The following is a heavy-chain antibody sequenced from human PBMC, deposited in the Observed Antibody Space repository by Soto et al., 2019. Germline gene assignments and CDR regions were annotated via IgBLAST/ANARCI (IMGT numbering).Heavy chain of an antibody. CDR3: AREGSGWDFDN. CDR2: ISYDGSNK. J-gene: IGHJ4*02. D-gene: IGHD6-19*01. CDR1: GFTFSSYA. V-gene: IGHV3-30-3*01. Sequence: GGSLRLSCAASGFTFSSYAMHWVRQAPGKGLEWEAVISYDGSNKYYADSVKGRFTISRDNSTSTAYLELRNLRSDDTAVYYCAREGSGWDFDNWGQGTPVTVSS.